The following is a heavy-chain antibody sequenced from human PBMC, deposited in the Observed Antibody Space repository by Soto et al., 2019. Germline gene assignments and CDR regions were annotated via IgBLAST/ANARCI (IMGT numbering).Heavy chain of an antibody. CDR3: ARGGYCSSTSCYRGMDV. CDR1: GGTFSSYA. CDR2: IIPIFGTA. Sequence: SVKVSCKASGGTFSSYAISWVRQAPGRGLEWMGGIIPIFGTANYAQKFQGRVTITADESTSTAYMELSSLRSEDTAVYYCARGGYCSSTSCYRGMDVWGQGTTVTVSS. J-gene: IGHJ6*02. D-gene: IGHD2-2*02. V-gene: IGHV1-69*13.